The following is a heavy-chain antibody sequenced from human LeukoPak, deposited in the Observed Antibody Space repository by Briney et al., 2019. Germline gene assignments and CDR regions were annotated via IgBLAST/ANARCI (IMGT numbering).Heavy chain of an antibody. CDR3: ARETYNDFWSGLNWFDP. Sequence: PGGSLRLSCAASGFTFSSYDMHWVRQATGKGLEWVSSISPSSSSIYYADSVRGRFTVSRDNAKKSLSLQMNSLRVEDTAIYYCARETYNDFWSGLNWFDPWGQGTLVTVSS. J-gene: IGHJ5*02. D-gene: IGHD3-3*01. CDR1: GFTFSSYD. V-gene: IGHV3-21*01. CDR2: ISPSSSSI.